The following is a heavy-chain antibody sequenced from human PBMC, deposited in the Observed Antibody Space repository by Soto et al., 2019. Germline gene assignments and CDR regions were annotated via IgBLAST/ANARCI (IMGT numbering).Heavy chain of an antibody. J-gene: IGHJ4*02. CDR2: IYWDDDK. Sequence: QITLKESGPTLVKPTQTLTLTCTFSGFSLSTSGLGVGWIRQPPGKALEWLALIYWDDDKRYSPSLNSRLTITKDTSKNQVVLTMTNMDPVDTAIYYCAHRSYGLLDYWGQGTLVTVSS. V-gene: IGHV2-5*02. CDR1: GFSLSTSGLG. CDR3: AHRSYGLLDY. D-gene: IGHD5-18*01.